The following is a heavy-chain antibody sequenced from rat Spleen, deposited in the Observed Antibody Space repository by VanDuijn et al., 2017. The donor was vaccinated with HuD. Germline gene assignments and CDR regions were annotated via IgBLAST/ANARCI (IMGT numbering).Heavy chain of an antibody. V-gene: IGHV5-34*01. Sequence: EVQLVESDGGLVQPGRSLKLSCAASGFTFSDYYMAWVRQAPGKGLEWVAYISGSSGTIYYADTVKGRFTISRDNAKNTLYLQLSSLRSEDTALYYCATSYYGYKRFAYWGQGTLVTVSS. CDR1: GFTFSDYY. CDR2: ISGSSGTI. J-gene: IGHJ3*01. CDR3: ATSYYGYKRFAY. D-gene: IGHD1-9*01.